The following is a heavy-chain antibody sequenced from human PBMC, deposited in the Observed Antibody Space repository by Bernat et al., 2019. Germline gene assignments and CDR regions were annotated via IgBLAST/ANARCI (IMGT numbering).Heavy chain of an antibody. CDR2: IWYDGSNK. Sequence: QVQLVESGGGVVQPGRSLRLSCAASGITFSSYGMHWVRQAPGKGLEWVAVIWYDGSNKYYAAAVKGRFTISRDNSKNTLYLKMNSLRAEDTAVYYCARGTWYSSSWYPSSWGQGTLVTVSS. J-gene: IGHJ5*02. CDR3: ARGTWYSSSWYPSS. V-gene: IGHV3-33*01. D-gene: IGHD6-13*01. CDR1: GITFSSYG.